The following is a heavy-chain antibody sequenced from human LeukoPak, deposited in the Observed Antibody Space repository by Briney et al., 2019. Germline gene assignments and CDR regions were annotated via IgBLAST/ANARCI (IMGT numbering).Heavy chain of an antibody. CDR2: ISYDGSNK. V-gene: IGHV3-30*04. CDR1: GFTFSSYA. D-gene: IGHD6-13*01. Sequence: QSGGSLRLSCAASGFTFSSYAMHWVRQAPGKGLEWVAVISYDGSNKYYADSVKGRFTISRDNSKNTLYLQMNSLRAEDTAVYYCARGRGSWYFDYWGQGTLVTGSS. CDR3: ARGRGSWYFDY. J-gene: IGHJ4*02.